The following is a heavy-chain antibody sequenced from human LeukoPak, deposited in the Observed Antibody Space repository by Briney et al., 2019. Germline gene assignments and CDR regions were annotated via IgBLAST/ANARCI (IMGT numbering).Heavy chain of an antibody. CDR1: GGSISSGGYY. V-gene: IGHV4-30-2*01. D-gene: IGHD3-16*01. Sequence: SETLSLTCTVSGGSISSGGYYWSWIRQPPGKGLEWIGYIYHSGSTYYNPSLKSRVTISVDRSKNQFSLKLSSVTAADTAVYYCARGEDYFQHWGQGTLVTVSS. CDR2: IYHSGST. CDR3: ARGEDYFQH. J-gene: IGHJ1*01.